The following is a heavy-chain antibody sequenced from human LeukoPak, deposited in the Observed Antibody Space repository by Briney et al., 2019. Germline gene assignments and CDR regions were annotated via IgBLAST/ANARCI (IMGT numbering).Heavy chain of an antibody. CDR3: AKVGDYYSNYAYYDY. Sequence: GGSLRLSCAASGFPFDDYAMHWVRQAPGKGLEWVSGISWNSGSIGYADSVKGRFTISRDNAKNSLYLQMNSLRAEDTALYYCAKVGDYYSNYAYYDYWGQGTLVTVSS. V-gene: IGHV3-9*01. CDR2: ISWNSGSI. CDR1: GFPFDDYA. J-gene: IGHJ4*02. D-gene: IGHD4-4*01.